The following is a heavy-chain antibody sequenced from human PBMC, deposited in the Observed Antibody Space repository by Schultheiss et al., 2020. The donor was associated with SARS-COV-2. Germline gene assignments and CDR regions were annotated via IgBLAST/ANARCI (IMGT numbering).Heavy chain of an antibody. CDR1: GGSISSYY. J-gene: IGHJ5*02. V-gene: IGHV4-59*12. CDR2: IYYSGST. D-gene: IGHD4-17*01. CDR3: ARDYGDYDWFDP. Sequence: SETLSLTCTVSGGSISSYYWSWIRQPPGKGLEWIGYIYYSGSTYYNPSLKSRVTISVDTSKSQFSLKLSSVTAADTAVYYCARDYGDYDWFDPWGQGALGTVAS.